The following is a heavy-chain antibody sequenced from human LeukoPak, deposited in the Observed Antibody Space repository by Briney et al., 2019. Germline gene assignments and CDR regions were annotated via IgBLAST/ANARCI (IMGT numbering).Heavy chain of an antibody. CDR1: GFTFSSYA. D-gene: IGHD6-19*01. V-gene: IGHV3-15*01. CDR2: IKSKTDGGTT. Sequence: GGSLRLSCAASGFTFSSYAMSWVRQAPGKGLEWVGRIKSKTDGGTTDYAAPVKGRFTISRDDSKNTLYLQMNSLKTEDTAVYYCTTDDGSGWYDQSFDYWGQGTLVTVSS. J-gene: IGHJ4*02. CDR3: TTDDGSGWYDQSFDY.